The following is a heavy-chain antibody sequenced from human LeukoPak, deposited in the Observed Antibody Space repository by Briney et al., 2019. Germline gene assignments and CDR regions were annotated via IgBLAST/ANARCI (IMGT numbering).Heavy chain of an antibody. Sequence: GASVKVSCKASGYTFTAYYMHSVRQAPGQGLEWMGWINPNSGGTNYARKFQGRVTMTRDTSMSTAYMELSRLRSDDTAVYYCASTGKWGSSWYGWFYYMDVWGKGTTVTVSS. CDR1: GYTFTAYY. J-gene: IGHJ6*03. CDR3: ASTGKWGSSWYGWFYYMDV. D-gene: IGHD6-13*01. V-gene: IGHV1-2*02. CDR2: INPNSGGT.